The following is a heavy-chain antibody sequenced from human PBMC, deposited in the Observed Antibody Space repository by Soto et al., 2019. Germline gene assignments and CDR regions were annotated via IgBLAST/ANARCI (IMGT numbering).Heavy chain of an antibody. CDR1: GFTFSNYW. CDR3: ATGRALDY. D-gene: IGHD1-26*01. Sequence: EVQLVESGGGLVQPGGSLRLSCAASGFTFSNYWMNWVRQAPGKGLEWVANIKQDGSEMYNVDSVKGRFTISRDNAKNSLYLQMNTLRAEDTAVYYCATGRALDYWGQGTLVTVSS. V-gene: IGHV3-7*02. CDR2: IKQDGSEM. J-gene: IGHJ4*02.